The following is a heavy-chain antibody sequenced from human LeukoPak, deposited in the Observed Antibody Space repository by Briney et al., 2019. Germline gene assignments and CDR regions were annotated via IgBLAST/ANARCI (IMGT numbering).Heavy chain of an antibody. D-gene: IGHD3-22*01. CDR1: GGSISSSSYY. Sequence: PSETLSLTCTVPGGSISSSSYYWGWIRQPPGKGLEWIGSIYYSGSTYYNPSLKSRVTISVDTSKNQFSLKLSSVTAADTAVYYCARDYYDSSGYYYTAYFDYWGQGTLVTVSS. V-gene: IGHV4-39*02. J-gene: IGHJ4*02. CDR2: IYYSGST. CDR3: ARDYYDSSGYYYTAYFDY.